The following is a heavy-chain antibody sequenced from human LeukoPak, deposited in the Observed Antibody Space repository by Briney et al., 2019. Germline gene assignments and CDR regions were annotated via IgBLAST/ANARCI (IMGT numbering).Heavy chain of an antibody. CDR2: INHSGST. D-gene: IGHD3-3*01. CDR3: ARGPLYDFWSGYIDY. J-gene: IGHJ4*02. Sequence: SETLSLTCAVYGGSFSGYYWSWLRQPPGKGLEWIGEINHSGSTNYNPSLKSRVTISVDTSKNQFSLKLSSVTAADTAVYYCARGPLYDFWSGYIDYWGQGTLVTVSS. V-gene: IGHV4-34*01. CDR1: GGSFSGYY.